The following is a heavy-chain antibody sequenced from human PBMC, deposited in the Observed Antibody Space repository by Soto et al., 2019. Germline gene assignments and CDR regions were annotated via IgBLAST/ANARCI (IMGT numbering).Heavy chain of an antibody. CDR1: GYTFTGYY. CDR2: INPNSGGT. J-gene: IGHJ6*02. Sequence: RASVKVSFKASGYTFTGYYMHWVRQAPGQGLEWMGWINPNSGGTNYAQKFQGRVTMTRDTSISTAYMELSRLRSDDTAVYYCARELRSYYYYYGMDVWGQGTTVTVSS. V-gene: IGHV1-2*02. D-gene: IGHD1-26*01. CDR3: ARELRSYYYYYGMDV.